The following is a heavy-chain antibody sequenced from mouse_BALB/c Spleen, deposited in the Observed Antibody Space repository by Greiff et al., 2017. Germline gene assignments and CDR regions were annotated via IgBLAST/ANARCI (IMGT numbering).Heavy chain of an antibody. CDR1: GFTFSNYW. Sequence: EVKVEESGGGLVQPGGSMKLSCVASGFTFSNYWMNWVRQSPEKGLEWVAEIRLKSNNYATHYAESVKGRFTISRDDSKSSVYLQMNNLRAEDTGIYYCTLGNYFAYWGQGTLVTVSA. CDR3: TLGNYFAY. CDR2: IRLKSNNYAT. D-gene: IGHD2-1*01. J-gene: IGHJ3*01. V-gene: IGHV6-6*02.